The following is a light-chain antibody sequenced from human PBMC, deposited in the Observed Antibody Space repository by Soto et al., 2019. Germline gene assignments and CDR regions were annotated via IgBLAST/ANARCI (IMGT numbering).Light chain of an antibody. Sequence: EIVLSQSPATLSLSPGERATLSCRASPSVTNFLAWYQQKPGQAPRLLIYAASSRATGIPARFSGSGSGTDFTLTISSLEPEDLAVYDCQQRSNGPITFGQGTRLEIK. CDR3: QQRSNGPIT. CDR1: PSVTNF. V-gene: IGKV3-11*01. J-gene: IGKJ5*01. CDR2: AAS.